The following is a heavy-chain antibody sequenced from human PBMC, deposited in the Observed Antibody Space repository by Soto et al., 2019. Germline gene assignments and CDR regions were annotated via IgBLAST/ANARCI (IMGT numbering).Heavy chain of an antibody. CDR3: ARGLNFLTGKKFNWFDP. J-gene: IGHJ5*02. V-gene: IGHV5-51*01. Sequence: GESLKISCKGSGYSFISYWIGWVRQMPGKGLEWMGIIYPGDSDTRYSPSFQGQVTISADKSISTAYLQSSSLKASDTAMYYCARGLNFLTGKKFNWFDPWGQGTLVTVSS. CDR2: IYPGDSDT. CDR1: GYSFISYW. D-gene: IGHD3-9*01.